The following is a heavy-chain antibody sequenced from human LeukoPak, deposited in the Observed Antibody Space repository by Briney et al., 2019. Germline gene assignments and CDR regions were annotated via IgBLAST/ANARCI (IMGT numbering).Heavy chain of an antibody. Sequence: GASAKVSCKASGYTFIRYYMHWVRQAPGQGLEWMGIINPSGGSTSYAQKFQGRVTMTRDTSTSTVYMELSRLRSEDTAVYYCARGGYGDRIDYWGQGTLVSVSS. D-gene: IGHD4-17*01. CDR3: ARGGYGDRIDY. CDR1: GYTFIRYY. CDR2: INPSGGST. J-gene: IGHJ4*02. V-gene: IGHV1-46*01.